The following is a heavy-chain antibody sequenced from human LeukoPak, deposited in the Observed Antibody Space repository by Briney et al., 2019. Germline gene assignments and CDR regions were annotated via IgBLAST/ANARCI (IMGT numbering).Heavy chain of an antibody. D-gene: IGHD3-22*01. CDR1: GYTFTSYY. CDR2: INPSGGST. J-gene: IGHJ5*02. Sequence: GASVKVSCKASGYTFTSYYMHWVRQAPGQGLEWMGIINPSGGSTSYAQKFQGRVTMTRDMSTSTVYMELSSLRSEDTAVYYCARDRYYYDSSGNSPFDPWGQGTLVTVSS. CDR3: ARDRYYYDSSGNSPFDP. V-gene: IGHV1-46*01.